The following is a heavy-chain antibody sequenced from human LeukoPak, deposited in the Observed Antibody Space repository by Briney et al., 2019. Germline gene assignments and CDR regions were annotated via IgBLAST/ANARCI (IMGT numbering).Heavy chain of an antibody. Sequence: ASVKVSCKASGYTFTSYDINWVRQATGQGLEWMGWMNPNSGNTGYAQKFQGRVTMTRNTSISTAYMELSSLRSEDTAVYYCAKHDGNLPYYYYYMDVWGKGTTVTVSS. CDR2: MNPNSGNT. J-gene: IGHJ6*03. CDR3: AKHDGNLPYYYYYMDV. CDR1: GYTFTSYD. V-gene: IGHV1-8*01. D-gene: IGHD4-23*01.